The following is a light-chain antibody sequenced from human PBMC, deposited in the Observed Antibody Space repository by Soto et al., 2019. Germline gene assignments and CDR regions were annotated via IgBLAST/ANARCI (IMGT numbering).Light chain of an antibody. CDR1: SSDVGGYKY. Sequence: QSALTQPASVSGSPGQSITISCTGTSSDVGGYKYVSWYQQHPDKAPKLMIYEVSNRPSGVPDRFSGSKSGNTASLTISGLQAEDEADYYCSSYTSSSTYVFGSGTKLTVL. CDR3: SSYTSSSTYV. V-gene: IGLV2-14*01. CDR2: EVS. J-gene: IGLJ1*01.